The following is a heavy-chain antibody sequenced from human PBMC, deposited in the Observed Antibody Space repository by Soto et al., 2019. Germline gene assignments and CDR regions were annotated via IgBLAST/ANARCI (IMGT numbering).Heavy chain of an antibody. CDR1: GFSLRTYG. Sequence: QVQLVESGGGVVQSGRSLTLSCAASGFSLRTYGMHWLRQAPGKGLEWVAFIWYDGTKKFYANSVKGRSTISKDNSNNILYLQMSGLRVEDTAVYYCARDVLTAVAGSVNWFDPWGQGTLVTVSS. V-gene: IGHV3-33*01. CDR3: ARDVLTAVAGSVNWFDP. CDR2: IWYDGTKK. J-gene: IGHJ5*02. D-gene: IGHD6-19*01.